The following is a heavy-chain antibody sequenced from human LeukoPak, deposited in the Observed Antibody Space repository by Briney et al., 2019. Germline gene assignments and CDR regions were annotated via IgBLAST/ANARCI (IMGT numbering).Heavy chain of an antibody. CDR1: GFTFSSYR. V-gene: IGHV3-21*01. D-gene: IGHD2-8*01. Sequence: IPGGSLRLSCAASGFTFSSYRMNWVRRAPGKGLERVSSISSSSSYIYYADSVKGRFAISRDNSKNTLYLQMNSLRAEDTAVYYCARDMGVMVYAMDVWGQGTTVTVSS. J-gene: IGHJ6*02. CDR3: ARDMGVMVYAMDV. CDR2: ISSSSSYI.